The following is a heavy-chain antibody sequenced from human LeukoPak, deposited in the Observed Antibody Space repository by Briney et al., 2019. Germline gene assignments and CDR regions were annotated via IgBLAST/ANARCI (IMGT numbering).Heavy chain of an antibody. Sequence: SETLSLTCTVSGGSISSGDYYWSWIRQPPGKGLEWIGYIYYSGSTYYNPSLKSQVTISVDTSKNQFSLKLSSVTAADTAVYYCARGTTYYDSSGYVPSFDYWGQGTLVTVSS. CDR1: GGSISSGDYY. CDR2: IYYSGST. CDR3: ARGTTYYDSSGYVPSFDY. V-gene: IGHV4-30-4*01. D-gene: IGHD3-22*01. J-gene: IGHJ4*02.